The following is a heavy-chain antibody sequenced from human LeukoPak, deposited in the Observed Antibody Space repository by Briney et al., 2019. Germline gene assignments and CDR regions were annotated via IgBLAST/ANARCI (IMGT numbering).Heavy chain of an antibody. Sequence: SQTLSLTCTVSGGSISSGGYYWSWIRQHPGKGLEWIGYIYYSGSTYYNPSLKSRVTISVDTSKNQFSLKLSSVTAADTAVYYCARVWEEWLVLDYWGQGTLVTVSS. V-gene: IGHV4-31*03. D-gene: IGHD6-19*01. CDR2: IYYSGST. CDR3: ARVWEEWLVLDY. CDR1: GGSISSGGYY. J-gene: IGHJ4*02.